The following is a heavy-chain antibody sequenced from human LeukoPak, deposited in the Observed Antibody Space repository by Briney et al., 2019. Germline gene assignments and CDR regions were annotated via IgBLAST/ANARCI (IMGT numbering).Heavy chain of an antibody. CDR3: ARDNRPGVAVAGLYYFDY. CDR1: GFTFSSYA. V-gene: IGHV3-30-3*01. Sequence: PGGSLRLSCAASGFTFSSYAMHWVRQAPGKGLEWVAVISYDGSNKYYADSVKGRFTISRDNSKNTLYLQMNSLRAEDTAVYYCARDNRPGVAVAGLYYFDYWGQGTLVTVSS. J-gene: IGHJ4*02. CDR2: ISYDGSNK. D-gene: IGHD6-19*01.